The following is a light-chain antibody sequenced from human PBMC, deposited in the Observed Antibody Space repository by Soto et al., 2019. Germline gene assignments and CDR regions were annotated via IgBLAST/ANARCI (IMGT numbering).Light chain of an antibody. V-gene: IGKV1-5*03. J-gene: IGKJ1*01. Sequence: DIQLTQSPSALSASVGDRVTITCRASQSISGWLAWYQQKPGKAPKLLIYKASSLQRGVPSRFSGSGSGTEFTLTLSSRQPADFAVYYCQQYHGYPWTFGQGTKVDI. CDR1: QSISGW. CDR2: KAS. CDR3: QQYHGYPWT.